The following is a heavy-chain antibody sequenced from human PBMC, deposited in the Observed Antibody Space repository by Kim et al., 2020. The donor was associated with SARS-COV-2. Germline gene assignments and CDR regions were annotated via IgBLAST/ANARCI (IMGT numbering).Heavy chain of an antibody. CDR1: GFTFGDYA. CDR3: TRDLTSAYCGGDCYSEYYYYGMDV. CDR2: IRSKAYGGTT. V-gene: IGHV3-49*03. D-gene: IGHD2-21*02. Sequence: GGSLRLSCTASGFTFGDYAMSWFRQAPGKGLEWVGFIRSKAYGGTTEYAASVKGRFTISRDDSKSIAYLQMNSLKTEDTAVYYCTRDLTSAYCGGDCYSEYYYYGMDVWGQGTTVTVSS. J-gene: IGHJ6*02.